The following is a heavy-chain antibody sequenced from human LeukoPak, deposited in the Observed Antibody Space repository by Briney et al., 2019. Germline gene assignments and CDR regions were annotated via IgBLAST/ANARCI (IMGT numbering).Heavy chain of an antibody. J-gene: IGHJ6*02. CDR1: GFTFSSHA. D-gene: IGHD3-22*01. V-gene: IGHV3-30*04. Sequence: PGGSLRLSCAASGFTFSSHAMHWVRQAPGKGLEWVAVISYDGSNKYYADSVKGRFTISRDNSKNTLYLQMNSLRAEDTAVYYCARDASSGIGGYYYGMDVWGQGTTVTVSS. CDR3: ARDASSGIGGYYYGMDV. CDR2: ISYDGSNK.